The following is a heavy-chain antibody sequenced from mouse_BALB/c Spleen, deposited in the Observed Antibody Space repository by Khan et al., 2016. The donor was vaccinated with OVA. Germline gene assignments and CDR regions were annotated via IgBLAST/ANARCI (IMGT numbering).Heavy chain of an antibody. CDR1: GLNIKVTY. CDR2: IDPPIGNT. CDR3: PRMARK. Sequence: VQLQQSGAELVKSGATVKLSCTASGLNIKVTYMHWLKQWPEQGLEWIGRIDPPIGNTIYDPKFSGRATKTADRSTHTAYLPLSSLTSVDTAVYYCPRMARKWGQGTTLTVSS. V-gene: IGHV14-3*02. J-gene: IGHJ2*01.